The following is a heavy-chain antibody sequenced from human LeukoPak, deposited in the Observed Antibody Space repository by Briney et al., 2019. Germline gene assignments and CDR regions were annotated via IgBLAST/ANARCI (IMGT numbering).Heavy chain of an antibody. CDR1: GYTFTSYY. J-gene: IGHJ6*02. D-gene: IGHD3-3*01. V-gene: IGHV1-46*01. CDR3: AREGFPPKISDFWSGLGPYYYGMDV. Sequence: ASVNVSCKASGYTFTSYYMHWVRQAPGQGLEWMGIINPSGGSTSYTQKFQGRVTMTRDTSTSTVYMELSSLRSEDTAVYYCAREGFPPKISDFWSGLGPYYYGMDVWGQGTTVTVSS. CDR2: INPSGGST.